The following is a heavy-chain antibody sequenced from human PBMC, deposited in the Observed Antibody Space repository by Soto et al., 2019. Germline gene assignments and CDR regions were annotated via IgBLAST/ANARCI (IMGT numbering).Heavy chain of an antibody. D-gene: IGHD2-8*01. CDR3: ARDGVDLWASDI. V-gene: IGHV4-31*03. J-gene: IGHJ3*02. CDR1: GCSISSGGYY. Sequence: SETLSLTCTVSGCSISSGGYYWSWIRQHPGKGLEWIGYIYYSGSTYYNPSLKSRVTIPVDTSKNQFSLKLSSVTSADTAVYYCARDGVDLWASDIWGQGIMVTVSS. CDR2: IYYSGST.